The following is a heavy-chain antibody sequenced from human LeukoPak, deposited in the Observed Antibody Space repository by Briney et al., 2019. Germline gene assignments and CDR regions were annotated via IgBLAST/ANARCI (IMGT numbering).Heavy chain of an antibody. D-gene: IGHD2-21*02. Sequence: PSETLSLTCTVSGGSISSSSYYWGWIRQPPGKGLEWIGSIYYSGSTYYNPSLKSRVTISVDTSKNQFSLKLSSVTAADTAVYYCARHEFVVTATQFDPRGQGTLVTVSS. J-gene: IGHJ5*02. V-gene: IGHV4-39*01. CDR1: GGSISSSSYY. CDR3: ARHEFVVTATQFDP. CDR2: IYYSGST.